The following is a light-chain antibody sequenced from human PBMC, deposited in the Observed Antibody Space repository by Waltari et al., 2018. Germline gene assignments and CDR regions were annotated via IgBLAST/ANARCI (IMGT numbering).Light chain of an antibody. Sequence: DIQLTQSPSSLSASLGDSVTITCRASQSISNYLNWYQQKPGKAPNLLIYAASTLQTVVPPRFSGSGSGTEFTLTISRLQPEDFSTYYCQQSYSSRLTFGGGSKVDI. J-gene: IGKJ4*01. V-gene: IGKV1-39*01. CDR3: QQSYSSRLT. CDR2: AAS. CDR1: QSISNY.